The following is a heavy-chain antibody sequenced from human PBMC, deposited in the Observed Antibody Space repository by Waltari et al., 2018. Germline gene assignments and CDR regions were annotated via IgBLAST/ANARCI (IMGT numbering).Heavy chain of an antibody. J-gene: IGHJ6*02. D-gene: IGHD4-17*01. V-gene: IGHV3-30*18. CDR1: GFTFSSYG. Sequence: QVQLVESGGGVVQPGRSLRLSCAASGFTFSSYGMHWVRRAPGKGLEWVAVIWYDGSNKYYADSVKGRFTISRDNSKNTLYLQMNSLRAEDTAVYYCAKEGGYGDLRYYYYGMDVWGQGTTVTVSS. CDR2: IWYDGSNK. CDR3: AKEGGYGDLRYYYYGMDV.